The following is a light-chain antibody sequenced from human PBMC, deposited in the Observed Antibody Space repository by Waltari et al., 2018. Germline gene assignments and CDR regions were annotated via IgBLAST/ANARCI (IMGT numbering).Light chain of an antibody. CDR3: CSYAGSSTWV. J-gene: IGLJ3*02. V-gene: IGLV2-23*02. CDR2: DVS. CDR1: SSDVGGYNY. Sequence: QSALTQPASVSGSPGQSITISCTGPSSDVGGYNYVSWYQQHPGKAPKLMIYDVSKRPSGVSNRFSGSKSGNTASLTISGLQAEDEADYYCCSYAGSSTWVFGGGTKLTVL.